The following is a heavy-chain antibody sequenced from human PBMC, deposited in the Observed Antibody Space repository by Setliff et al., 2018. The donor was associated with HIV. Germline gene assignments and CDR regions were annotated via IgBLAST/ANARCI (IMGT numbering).Heavy chain of an antibody. CDR1: GDSINSGNYY. V-gene: IGHV4-30-4*08. D-gene: IGHD6-19*01. J-gene: IGHJ4*02. CDR3: ARLSKSIAVAGLDY. CDR2: IYYSGST. Sequence: SETLSLTCTVSGDSINSGNYYWSWIRQHPGKGLEWIGYIYYSGSTYYSPSLKSRVTISVDTSKNQFSLKLSSVTAADTAVYYCARLSKSIAVAGLDYWGQGTLVTVSS.